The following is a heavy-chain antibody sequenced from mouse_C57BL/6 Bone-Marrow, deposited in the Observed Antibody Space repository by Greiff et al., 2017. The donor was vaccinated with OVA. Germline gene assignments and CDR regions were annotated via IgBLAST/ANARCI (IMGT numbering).Heavy chain of an antibody. CDR1: GFSLTSYG. CDR2: IWRGGST. V-gene: IGHV2-2*01. J-gene: IGHJ2*01. Sequence: VQRVESGPGLVQPSQSLSITCTVSGFSLTSYGVHWVRQSPGKGLEWLGVIWRGGSTDYNAAFISRLSISKDNSKSQVFFKMNSLQADDTAIYYCARNYFDYWGQGTTLTVSS. CDR3: ARNYFDY.